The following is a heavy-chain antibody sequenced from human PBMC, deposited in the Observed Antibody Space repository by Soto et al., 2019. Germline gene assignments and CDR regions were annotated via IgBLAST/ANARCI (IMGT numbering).Heavy chain of an antibody. CDR3: ARGVAATENWFDP. Sequence: ASVKVSCKASGYTFTGYYMHWVRQAPGQGLEWMGWINPNSGGTNYAQKFQGWVTMTRDTSISTAYMELSRLRSDDTAVYYCARGVAATENWFDPWGQGTQVTVSS. V-gene: IGHV1-2*04. CDR2: INPNSGGT. J-gene: IGHJ5*02. D-gene: IGHD2-15*01. CDR1: GYTFTGYY.